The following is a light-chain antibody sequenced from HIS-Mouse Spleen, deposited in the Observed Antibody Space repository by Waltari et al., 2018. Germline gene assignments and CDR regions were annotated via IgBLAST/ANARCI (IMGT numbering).Light chain of an antibody. Sequence: SYVLTQPPSVSVAPGKTARITCGGNNIGSKSVHWYQQKPGQAPVLVVYDDSDRPSVIPERFSGSNSGNTATLTIRRVEAGDESDYYFQVWDSSSDHVVFGGGTKLTVL. J-gene: IGLJ2*01. CDR1: NIGSKS. V-gene: IGLV3-21*03. CDR2: DDS. CDR3: QVWDSSSDHVV.